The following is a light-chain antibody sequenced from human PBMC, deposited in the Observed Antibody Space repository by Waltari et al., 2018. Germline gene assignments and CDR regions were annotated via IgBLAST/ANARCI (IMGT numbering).Light chain of an antibody. CDR3: QQYSSFST. Sequence: DIQMTQSPSTLSASVGDRVTISCRASQSVGTWLAWYQQKPGKAPKLLIYMASTLESGVPSRFSGRGSGTEFPLTISSLQPDDFATYSCQQYSSFSTFGQGTKL. J-gene: IGKJ2*01. V-gene: IGKV1-5*03. CDR1: QSVGTW. CDR2: MAS.